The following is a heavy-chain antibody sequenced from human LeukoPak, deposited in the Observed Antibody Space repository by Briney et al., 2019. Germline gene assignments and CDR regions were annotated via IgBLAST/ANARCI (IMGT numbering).Heavy chain of an antibody. D-gene: IGHD1-26*01. V-gene: IGHV3-23*01. CDR2: ISASGGNS. J-gene: IGHJ4*02. Sequence: GGSLRLSCEASGFTFSDYAMSWVRQAPGRGLEWVSVISASGGNSYYADSVKGRFTVSRDSSKNTLHLQMNSLRAEDTAVYYRARDIELSCWGQGTLVTVSS. CDR3: ARDIELSC. CDR1: GFTFSDYA.